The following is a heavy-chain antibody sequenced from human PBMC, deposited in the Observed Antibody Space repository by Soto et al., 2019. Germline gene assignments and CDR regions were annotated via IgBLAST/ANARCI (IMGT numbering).Heavy chain of an antibody. CDR1: GYTFTSYG. CDR2: ISAYNGNT. J-gene: IGHJ4*02. D-gene: IGHD4-17*01. Sequence: ASVKVSCKASGYTFTSYGISWVRQAPGQGLGWMGWISAYNGNTNYAQKLQGRVTMTTDTSTSTAYMDLRSLRSDDTAVYYCARDGLTTVTTYYWGQGTLVTVSS. V-gene: IGHV1-18*04. CDR3: ARDGLTTVTTYY.